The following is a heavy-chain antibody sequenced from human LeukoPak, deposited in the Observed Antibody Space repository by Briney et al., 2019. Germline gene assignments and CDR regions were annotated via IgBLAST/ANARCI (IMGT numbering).Heavy chain of an antibody. CDR3: ARHVGYCSSTSCYILHFDY. V-gene: IGHV4-39*01. Sequence: TSETLSLTCTVSGGSISSSSYYWGWIRQPPGKGLEWIGSIYYSGSTYCNPSLKSRVTISVDTSKNQFSLKLSSVTAADAAVYYCARHVGYCSSTSCYILHFDYWGQGTLVTVSS. J-gene: IGHJ4*02. CDR1: GGSISSSSYY. CDR2: IYYSGST. D-gene: IGHD2-2*01.